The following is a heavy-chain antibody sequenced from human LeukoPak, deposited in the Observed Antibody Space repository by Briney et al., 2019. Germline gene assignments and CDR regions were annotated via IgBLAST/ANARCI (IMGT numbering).Heavy chain of an antibody. CDR3: ARVQDGSGSYYYYGMDV. V-gene: IGHV3-30*04. Sequence: GRSLRLSCAASGFTFSSYAMHWVRQAPGKGLEWVAVISYDGSNKYYADSVKGRLTISRDNSKNTLYLQMNSLRAEDTAVYYCARVQDGSGSYYYYGMDVWGQGTTVTVSS. CDR2: ISYDGSNK. CDR1: GFTFSSYA. D-gene: IGHD3-10*01. J-gene: IGHJ6*02.